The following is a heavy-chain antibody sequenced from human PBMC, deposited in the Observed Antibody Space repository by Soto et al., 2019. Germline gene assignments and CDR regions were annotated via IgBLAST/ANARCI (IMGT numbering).Heavy chain of an antibody. Sequence: SETLSLTCTVSGGSISSGDYYWSWIRQPPGRGLEYIGYIYYSGNTYYNPSLKGRLTISIDTSRNQFSLRVSSVTAADTAVYYCARRSGTRPYWFDPWGQGTLVTVSS. CDR3: ARRSGTRPYWFDP. CDR1: GGSISSGDYY. J-gene: IGHJ5*02. CDR2: IYYSGNT. V-gene: IGHV4-30-4*01. D-gene: IGHD6-19*01.